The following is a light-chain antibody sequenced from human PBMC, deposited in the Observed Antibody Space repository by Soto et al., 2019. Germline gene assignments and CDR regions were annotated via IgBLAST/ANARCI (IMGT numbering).Light chain of an antibody. CDR2: QDR. CDR3: QAWDSSIVV. Sequence: SYELTQPPSVSVSPGQTASITCSGDKLGDKYACWYQQKPGQSPLPVIYQDRKRPSGIPQRFSGSNSGNTVTLTISGTQAMYEADYYCQAWDSSIVVFGGGTKLTVL. J-gene: IGLJ2*01. V-gene: IGLV3-1*01. CDR1: KLGDKY.